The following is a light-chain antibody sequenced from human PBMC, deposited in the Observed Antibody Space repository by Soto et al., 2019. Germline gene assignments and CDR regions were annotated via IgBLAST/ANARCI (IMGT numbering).Light chain of an antibody. CDR2: DAS. Sequence: EVVLTQSPATLSVSPGERATLSCRAGQSVNNKLAWYQQTPGQPPRLLIYDASTRATGVPGRFSSSGSGTEFTLTISSLQSEDFAVYYCQQYNHWPTFGQGTKLEIK. CDR3: QQYNHWPT. V-gene: IGKV3-15*01. CDR1: QSVNNK. J-gene: IGKJ2*01.